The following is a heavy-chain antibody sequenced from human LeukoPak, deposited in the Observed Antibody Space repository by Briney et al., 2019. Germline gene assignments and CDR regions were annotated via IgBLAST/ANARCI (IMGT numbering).Heavy chain of an antibody. D-gene: IGHD3-3*01. Sequence: GGSLRLSCAASGFTVSSNYMSWVRQAPGKGLEWVSVIYSGGSTYYADSVKGRFTISRDNSKNTLYLQMNSLKAEDTAVYYCARDGDFWSGYYIYWGQGTLVTVSS. J-gene: IGHJ4*02. CDR3: ARDGDFWSGYYIY. CDR2: IYSGGST. V-gene: IGHV3-53*01. CDR1: GFTVSSNY.